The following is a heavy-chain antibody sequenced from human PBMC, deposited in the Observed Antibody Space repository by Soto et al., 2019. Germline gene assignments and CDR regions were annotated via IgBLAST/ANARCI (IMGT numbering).Heavy chain of an antibody. CDR3: AKDTILQRFSPGSFDY. CDR1: GFTFSSYA. D-gene: IGHD3-9*01. CDR2: ISGSGGST. V-gene: IGHV3-23*01. Sequence: HPGGSLRLSCAASGFTFSSYAMSWVRQAPGKGLEWVSAISGSGGSTYYADSVKGRFTISRDNSKNTLYLQMNSLRAEDTAVYYCAKDTILQRFSPGSFDYWGQGTLVTVSS. J-gene: IGHJ4*02.